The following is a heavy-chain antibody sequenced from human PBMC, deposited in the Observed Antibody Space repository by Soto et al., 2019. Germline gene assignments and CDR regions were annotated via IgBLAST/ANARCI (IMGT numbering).Heavy chain of an antibody. Sequence: PSETLSLTCAVSDGSISSGGYSWSWIRQPPGKGLEWIGYISHSGNTYYNPSLKSRVTISVDRSQNQFSLKLISVTAADTAVYYCARSRGAMIVIDLWGQGALVTVSS. J-gene: IGHJ5*02. V-gene: IGHV4-30-2*01. D-gene: IGHD3-22*01. CDR1: DGSISSGGYS. CDR2: ISHSGNT. CDR3: ARSRGAMIVIDL.